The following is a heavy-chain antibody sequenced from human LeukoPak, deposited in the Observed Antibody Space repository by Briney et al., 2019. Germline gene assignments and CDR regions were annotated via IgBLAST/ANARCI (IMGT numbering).Heavy chain of an antibody. Sequence: PSETLSLTCGISGGSISNTNWWTWVGQPPGKGLEWIGEVNLQVSTNYNPSLKSRVAISVDKSENHISLKLTSVTAADTAVYYCAREGGPYRPLDYSGQGTLVTVAS. J-gene: IGHJ4*02. CDR2: VNLQVST. CDR3: AREGGPYRPLDY. CDR1: GGSISNTNW. V-gene: IGHV4-4*02.